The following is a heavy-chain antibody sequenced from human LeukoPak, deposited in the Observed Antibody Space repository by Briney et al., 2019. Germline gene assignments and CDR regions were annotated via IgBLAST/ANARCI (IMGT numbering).Heavy chain of an antibody. CDR3: ASRAPGGTLYSWYRYYYYMDV. V-gene: IGHV4-39*07. CDR1: GVSISSSNSY. J-gene: IGHJ6*03. D-gene: IGHD6-13*01. CDR2: IYHSGST. Sequence: PSETLSLTCTVSGVSISSSNSYWGWIRQPPGNGLEWIGSIYHSGSTYYNPSLKSRVTISVDTSKNQFSLKLSSVTAADTAVYYCASRAPGGTLYSWYRYYYYMDVWGKGTTVTVSS.